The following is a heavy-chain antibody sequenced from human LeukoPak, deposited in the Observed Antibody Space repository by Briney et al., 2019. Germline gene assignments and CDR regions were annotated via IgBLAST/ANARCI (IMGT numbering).Heavy chain of an antibody. Sequence: PGRSLRLSCAASGFTFSSYAMHWVRQAPGKGLEWVAVISYDGSNKYYADSVKGRFTISRDNSKNTLYLQMNSLRAEDTAVYYCARDRGVTGSNYYYYYMDVWGKGTTVTVSS. CDR3: ARDRGVTGSNYYYYYMDV. V-gene: IGHV3-30*04. J-gene: IGHJ6*03. CDR1: GFTFSSYA. CDR2: ISYDGSNK. D-gene: IGHD1-20*01.